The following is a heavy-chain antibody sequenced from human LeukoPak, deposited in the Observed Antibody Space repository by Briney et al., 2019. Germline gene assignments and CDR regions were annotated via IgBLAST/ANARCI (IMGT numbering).Heavy chain of an antibody. CDR3: ARHLDYYDSSGYYYHYFDY. J-gene: IGHJ4*02. CDR1: GGSISSGGYY. V-gene: IGHV4-31*03. D-gene: IGHD3-22*01. Sequence: SETLSLTCTVSGGSISSGGYYWSWIRQHPGKGLEWIGYIYYSGSTYYNPSLKSRVTISVDTSKNQFSLKLSSVTAADTAVYYCARHLDYYDSSGYYYHYFDYWGQGTLVTVSS. CDR2: IYYSGST.